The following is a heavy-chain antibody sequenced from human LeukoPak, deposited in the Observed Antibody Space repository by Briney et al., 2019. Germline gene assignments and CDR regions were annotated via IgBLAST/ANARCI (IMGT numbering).Heavy chain of an antibody. CDR3: AKDIEVIAAAGKDY. CDR1: GFTFSSYA. Sequence: GGSLRLSCAASGFTFSSYAMSWVRQAPGKGLEWVSAISGSGGSTYYADSVKGRFTISRDNSKNTLCLQMNSLRAEDTAVYYCAKDIEVIAAAGKDYWGQGTLVTVSS. J-gene: IGHJ4*02. D-gene: IGHD6-13*01. V-gene: IGHV3-23*01. CDR2: ISGSGGST.